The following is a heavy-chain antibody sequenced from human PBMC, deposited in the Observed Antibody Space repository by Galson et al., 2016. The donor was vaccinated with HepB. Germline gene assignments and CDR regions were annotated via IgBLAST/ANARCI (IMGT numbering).Heavy chain of an antibody. CDR2: ISSSGEHI. Sequence: SLRLSCAVSGFTFSSYAMSWVRQSPGKGLEWVSSISSSGEHISFADSVKGRLTISRDNSKNTVSLLMSSLIVEDTAIYYCTKVGFSDLDHWGQGTLVTVSS. CDR3: TKVGFSDLDH. V-gene: IGHV3-23*01. J-gene: IGHJ4*02. D-gene: IGHD3-10*01. CDR1: GFTFSSYA.